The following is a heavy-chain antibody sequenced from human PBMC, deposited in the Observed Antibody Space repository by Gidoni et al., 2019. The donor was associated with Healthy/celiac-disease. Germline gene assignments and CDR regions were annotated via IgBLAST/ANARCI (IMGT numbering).Heavy chain of an antibody. Sequence: QVQLVESRGGVVQPGRYLRLFCAASGFPFIIYAMHWVRQAPGKGLEWVAVRTYDGSNKYYADSGKGRFTISRDNSKNTLYLQMNSLRAEDTAVYYCAREHWSSGSYEGAFDIWGQGTMVTVSS. J-gene: IGHJ3*02. CDR3: AREHWSSGSYEGAFDI. CDR2: RTYDGSNK. CDR1: GFPFIIYA. V-gene: IGHV3-30-3*01. D-gene: IGHD1-26*01.